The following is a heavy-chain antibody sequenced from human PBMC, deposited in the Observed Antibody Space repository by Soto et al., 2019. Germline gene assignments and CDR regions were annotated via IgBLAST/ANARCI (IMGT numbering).Heavy chain of an antibody. V-gene: IGHV3-23*01. D-gene: IGHD1-26*01. CDR1: GFTFSSYA. J-gene: IGHJ1*01. CDR2: ISGRGGST. Sequence: GGSLRLSCAASGFTFSSYAMSWVRQAPGKGLEWVSAISGRGGSTYYADSVKGRFTISRDNSKNTLYLQMNSLRAEGTAVYYCAKDLSGSYFVPGAEYFQHWGQGTLVTVSS. CDR3: AKDLSGSYFVPGAEYFQH.